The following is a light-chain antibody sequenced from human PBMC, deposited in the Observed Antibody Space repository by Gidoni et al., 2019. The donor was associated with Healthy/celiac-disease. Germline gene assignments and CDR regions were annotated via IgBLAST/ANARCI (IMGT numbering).Light chain of an antibody. CDR2: AAS. V-gene: IGKV1-39*01. Sequence: DIQLTQSPSSLSASVGDRVTITCRASLSISSYLNWYQQKPGKAPKLLIYAASSLHSVLPSRFSGSVSATYFTLTSSILQPEYFASYYYQQGYSTPYTFGHGTKVEIK. CDR1: LSISSY. J-gene: IGKJ2*01. CDR3: QQGYSTPYT.